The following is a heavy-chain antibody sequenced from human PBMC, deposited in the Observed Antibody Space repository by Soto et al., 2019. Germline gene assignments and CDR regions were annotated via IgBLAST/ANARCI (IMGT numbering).Heavy chain of an antibody. CDR1: GFIFSTNW. D-gene: IGHD1-26*01. CDR2: IRQDGSEK. Sequence: EVQLVESGGGLVQPGGSLRLSCAGSGFIFSTNWMSWVRQAPGKGLEWVANIRQDGSEKYYVDSVKGRFTISRDNAKNTRYMQINTPRAEGTAVYYCARDQGRSSGSKGDAFDMWGQGTMVTLTA. J-gene: IGHJ3*02. V-gene: IGHV3-7*01. CDR3: ARDQGRSSGSKGDAFDM.